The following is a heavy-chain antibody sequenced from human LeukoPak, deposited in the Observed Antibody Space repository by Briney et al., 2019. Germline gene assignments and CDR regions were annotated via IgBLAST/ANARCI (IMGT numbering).Heavy chain of an antibody. D-gene: IGHD4-17*01. J-gene: IGHJ4*02. CDR3: ASRSDYGDYY. CDR1: GGSISSGGYY. CDR2: IYYSGST. Sequence: SETLSLTCTVSGGSISSGGYYWSWIRQHPGKGLEWIGYIYYSGSTYYNPSLKSRVTISVDTSKNQFSLKLSSVTAADTAVCYCASRSDYGDYYWGQGTLVTVSS. V-gene: IGHV4-31*03.